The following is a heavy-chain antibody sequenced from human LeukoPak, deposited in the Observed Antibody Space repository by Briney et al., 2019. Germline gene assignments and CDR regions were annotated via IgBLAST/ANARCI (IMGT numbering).Heavy chain of an antibody. CDR2: IYNYGST. V-gene: IGHV4-59*11. Sequence: SETLSLTCTVSGAPTTSHYWTWIRQCPEKGLEWIGYIYNYGSTKYEPSLKSRVTISEDTAKNQFSLNLKSVTAADSAVYYCARGVGYGDSRHYDHWGHGILVTVSS. CDR3: ARGVGYGDSRHYDH. J-gene: IGHJ4*01. CDR1: GAPTTSHY. D-gene: IGHD4-17*01.